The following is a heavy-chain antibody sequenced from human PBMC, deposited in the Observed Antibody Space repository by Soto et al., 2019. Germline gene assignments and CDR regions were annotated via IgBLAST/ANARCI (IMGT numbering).Heavy chain of an antibody. CDR2: ISYDGSNK. V-gene: IGHV3-30*03. J-gene: IGHJ4*02. CDR3: ARGDYYGSGSDFDY. D-gene: IGHD3-10*01. CDR1: GFTFSSYG. Sequence: QVQLVESGGGVVQPGRSLRLSCAASGFTFSSYGMHWVRQAPGKGLEWVAVISYDGSNKYYADSVKGRFTISRDKSKNTLYLQMNSLRAEDTAVYYCARGDYYGSGSDFDYWGQGTLVTVSS.